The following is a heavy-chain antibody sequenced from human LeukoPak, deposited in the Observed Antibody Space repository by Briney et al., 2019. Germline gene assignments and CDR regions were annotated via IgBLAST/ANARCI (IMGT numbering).Heavy chain of an antibody. J-gene: IGHJ6*02. CDR2: IYYIGST. D-gene: IGHD6-13*01. Sequence: PSETLSLTCTVSGGSISSYYWSWIRQPPGKGLEWIGYIYYIGSTNYNPSLKSRVTISVDTSKNQFSLKLSSVTAADKAVYYCARQAAAGIYYYYYGMDVWGQGTTVTVSS. CDR3: ARQAAAGIYYYYYGMDV. CDR1: GGSISSYY. V-gene: IGHV4-59*08.